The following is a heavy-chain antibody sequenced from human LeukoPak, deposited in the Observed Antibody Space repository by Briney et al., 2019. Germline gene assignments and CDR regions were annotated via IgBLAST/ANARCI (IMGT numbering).Heavy chain of an antibody. J-gene: IGHJ4*02. Sequence: GGSLRLSCAASGFTFSSYAMNWVRQAPGKGLEWVSTISGNGGRTYYADSVKGRFTISRGNSKNTLYLKMNSLRAEDTAIYYCAKENLVGTTTAYDYWGQGTLVTVSS. CDR3: AKENLVGTTTAYDY. CDR2: ISGNGGRT. CDR1: GFTFSSYA. V-gene: IGHV3-23*01. D-gene: IGHD1-26*01.